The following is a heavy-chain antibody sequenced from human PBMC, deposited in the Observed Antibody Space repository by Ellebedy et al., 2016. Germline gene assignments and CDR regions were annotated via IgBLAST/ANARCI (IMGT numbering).Heavy chain of an antibody. V-gene: IGHV3-30*03. D-gene: IGHD3-16*01. CDR3: ARDGGSLYFDY. CDR2: ILYDGSDK. Sequence: GGSLRLSCAASGFTFSNYGMHWVRQAPGKGLEWVAIILYDGSDKYYADSVKGRFTISRDNSKNTLYLQMNSLRAEDTAVYYCARDGGSLYFDYWGQGTLVTVSS. J-gene: IGHJ4*02. CDR1: GFTFSNYG.